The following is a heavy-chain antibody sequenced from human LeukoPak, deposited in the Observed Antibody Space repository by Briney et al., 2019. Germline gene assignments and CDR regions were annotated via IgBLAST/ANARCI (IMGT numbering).Heavy chain of an antibody. CDR3: VRDSYDSSGNYLDY. CDR2: ISVYNGNT. V-gene: IGHV1-18*01. Sequence: ASAKVSCKASGYTFTNYGISWVRQAPGQGLEWMGWISVYNGNTNYAQKLQDRVTMTTDTSTSTAYMDLRSLRSDDTAVYYCVRDSYDSSGNYLDYWGQGTLVTVSS. J-gene: IGHJ4*02. CDR1: GYTFTNYG. D-gene: IGHD3-22*01.